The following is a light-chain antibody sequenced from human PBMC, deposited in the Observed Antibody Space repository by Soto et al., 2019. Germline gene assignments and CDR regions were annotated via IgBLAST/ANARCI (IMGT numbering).Light chain of an antibody. CDR2: DVT. J-gene: IGLJ1*01. V-gene: IGLV2-14*01. CDR1: SSDVGGYNC. CDR3: SSYTISSSYV. Sequence: QSALTQPASVSGSPGQSITLLCTGTSSDVGGYNCVSWYQQHPGKAPKLMIHDVTNRPSGVSNRFSGSKSGNTASLTISGLQAEDEADYYCSSYTISSSYVFGTGTKLTVL.